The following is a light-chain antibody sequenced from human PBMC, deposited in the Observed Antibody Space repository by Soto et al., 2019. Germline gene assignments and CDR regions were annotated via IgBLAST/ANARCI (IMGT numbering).Light chain of an antibody. CDR2: DVS. V-gene: IGLV2-11*01. CDR3: CSYAGSYWVV. Sequence: QSALTQPRSVSGSPGQSVTISCTGTSSDVGGYNYVSWYQQHPGKAPKLMIYDVSKRPSGVPDRFSGSKSGNTASLTISGLQAEDDADYYCCSYAGSYWVVFGGGTKVTVL. CDR1: SSDVGGYNY. J-gene: IGLJ2*01.